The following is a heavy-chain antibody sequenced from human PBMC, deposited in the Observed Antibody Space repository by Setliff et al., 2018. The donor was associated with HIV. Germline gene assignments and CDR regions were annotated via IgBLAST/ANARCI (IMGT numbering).Heavy chain of an antibody. Sequence: PSETLSLTCAVYGGSFSGYYWSWIRQPPGKGLEWIGEINHSGSTNYNPSLKSRVTISVDTSKNQFSLKLSSVTAADTAVYYCARGDGTKYYYYYYMDVWGKGTTVTVSS. CDR3: ARGDGTKYYYYYYMDV. J-gene: IGHJ6*03. V-gene: IGHV4-34*01. D-gene: IGHD1-7*01. CDR2: INHSGST. CDR1: GGSFSGYY.